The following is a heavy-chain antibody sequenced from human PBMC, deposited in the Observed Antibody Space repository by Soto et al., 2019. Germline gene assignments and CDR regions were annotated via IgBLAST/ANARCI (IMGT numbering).Heavy chain of an antibody. CDR1: GFTFDDYA. V-gene: IGHV3-9*01. CDR2: INWNSATV. CDR3: AKDFMGIHLRGGMDV. J-gene: IGHJ6*02. Sequence: SLRLSCAASGFTFDDYAMHWVRQVPGKGLEWVSGINWNSATVAYADSVKGRFTISRDNAKNSLYLQMNSLRAEDTALYYCAKDFMGIHLRGGMDVWGQGTTVTVSS. D-gene: IGHD3-3*01.